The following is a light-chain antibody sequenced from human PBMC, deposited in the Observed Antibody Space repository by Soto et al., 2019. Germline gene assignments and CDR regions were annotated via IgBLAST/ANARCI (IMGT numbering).Light chain of an antibody. Sequence: QSALSQPASVSGSPRQSVTISCTGTSSDIGSYNLVSWYHHHPGQAPKLVIYEVSKRPSVDSNRFSGSKSGNTASLTIAGLQPEDEGEYYCCSYAGGRTFVVFGGGTKLTVL. CDR3: CSYAGGRTFVV. J-gene: IGLJ3*02. CDR1: SSDIGSYNL. CDR2: EVS. V-gene: IGLV2-23*02.